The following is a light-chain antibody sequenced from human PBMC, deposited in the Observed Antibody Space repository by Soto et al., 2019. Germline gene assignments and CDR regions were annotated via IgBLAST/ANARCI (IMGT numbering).Light chain of an antibody. CDR1: QTISNSY. CDR2: VAS. V-gene: IGKV3-20*01. CDR3: QQSYSNVALT. J-gene: IGKJ4*01. Sequence: EIVLTQSPGTLSLAPGERATLSCRASQTISNSYLAWYLQKPGQAPKFLVYVASTRATGVPARFSGSGSGTDFTLTISNLQPEDFATYYCQQSYSNVALTFGGGTKVDIK.